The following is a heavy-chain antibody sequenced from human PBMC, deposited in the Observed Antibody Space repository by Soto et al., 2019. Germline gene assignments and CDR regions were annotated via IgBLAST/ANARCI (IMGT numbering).Heavy chain of an antibody. V-gene: IGHV4-31*03. CDR2: IYYSGST. CDR1: GGSISSGGYY. D-gene: IGHD3-10*01. Sequence: PSETLSLTCTVSGGSISSGGYYWSWIRQHPGKGLEWIGYIYYSGSTYYNPSLKSRVTISVDTSKNQFSLKLSSVTAADTAVYNCARAAALMVRGSSWFDPWGQGTLVTVSS. CDR3: ARAAALMVRGSSWFDP. J-gene: IGHJ5*02.